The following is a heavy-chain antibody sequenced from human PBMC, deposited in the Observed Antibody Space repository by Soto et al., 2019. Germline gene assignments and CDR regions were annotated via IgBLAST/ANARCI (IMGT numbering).Heavy chain of an antibody. J-gene: IGHJ6*02. CDR1: VDSVSSDRAA. V-gene: IGHV6-1*01. Sequence: SXTLSLTCAISVDSVSSDRAAWNWIIQSPSRGLEWLGRTYYRSKWYNDYAVSVKSRITISADTSNNQLSLRLNSVTPEDTAVYDCARGGSLSIYSEYSWFDGLGQGTTVIVSS. CDR2: TYYRSKWYN. D-gene: IGHD2-21*01. CDR3: ARGGSLSIYSEYSWFDG.